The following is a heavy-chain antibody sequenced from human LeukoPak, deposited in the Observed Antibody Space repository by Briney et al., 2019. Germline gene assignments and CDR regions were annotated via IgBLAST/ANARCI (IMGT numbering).Heavy chain of an antibody. CDR1: GYTFTRYD. CDR2: MNPNSGNT. CDR3: AREGSGYSYGDNWFDP. Sequence: ASLKVSCKASGYTFTRYDINWLRQATRQGLEWMVWMNPNSGNTGYAQKFQGRVTMTRNTSISTAYMELSSLRSEDTAVYYCAREGSGYSYGDNWFDPWGQGTLVTVSS. D-gene: IGHD5-18*01. V-gene: IGHV1-8*01. J-gene: IGHJ5*02.